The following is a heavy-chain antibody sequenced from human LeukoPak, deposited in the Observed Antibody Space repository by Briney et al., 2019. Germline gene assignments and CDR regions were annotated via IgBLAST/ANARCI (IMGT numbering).Heavy chain of an antibody. CDR2: IRYDGSNK. CDR3: ARRTYYYYYMDV. CDR1: GFTFSSYG. V-gene: IGHV3-30*02. Sequence: PGGSLRLSCAASGFTFSSYGMHWVRQAPGKGLEWVAFIRYDGSNKYYADSVKGRFTISRDNSKNTQYLQMNSLRAEDTAVYYCARRTYYYYYMDVWGKGTTVTISS. J-gene: IGHJ6*03.